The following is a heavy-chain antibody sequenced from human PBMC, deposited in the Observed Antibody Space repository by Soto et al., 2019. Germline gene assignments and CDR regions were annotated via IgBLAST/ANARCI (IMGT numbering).Heavy chain of an antibody. J-gene: IGHJ3*02. CDR2: IFSNDEK. D-gene: IGHD3-3*01. CDR3: ARTFVDYDFWSGYYGVSRAFDI. V-gene: IGHV2-26*01. CDR1: GFSLSNARMG. Sequence: GAGPTLGNPTETLTLTCTVSGFSLSNARMGVSWIRQPPGKALEWLAHIFSNDEKSYSTSLKSRLTISKDTSKSQVVLTMTNMDPVDTATYYCARTFVDYDFWSGYYGVSRAFDIWGQGTMVTVSS.